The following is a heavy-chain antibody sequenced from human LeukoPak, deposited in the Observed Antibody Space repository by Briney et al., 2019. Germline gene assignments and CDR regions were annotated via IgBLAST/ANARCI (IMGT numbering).Heavy chain of an antibody. D-gene: IGHD1-26*01. J-gene: IGHJ4*02. CDR3: AMLLGGDSHD. Sequence: ASVKVSCKASGYTFTTYVMHWVRQAPGQRLEWMGWINAGTGNRKFSQKFQDRVTITSDTSASTAYMELSSLRSEDTAVYYCAMLLGGDSHDWGQGTLVTVSS. CDR2: INAGTGNR. CDR1: GYTFTTYV. V-gene: IGHV1-3*01.